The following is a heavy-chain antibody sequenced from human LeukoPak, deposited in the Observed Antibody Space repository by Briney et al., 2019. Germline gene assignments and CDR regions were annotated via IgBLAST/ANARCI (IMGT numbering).Heavy chain of an antibody. CDR1: GFTFSSYG. CDR2: IRYDGSNK. J-gene: IGHJ4*02. V-gene: IGHV3-33*01. Sequence: PGGSLRLSCAASGFTFSSYGMHWVRQAPGKGLEWVAVIRYDGSNKYYADSVKGRFTISRDNSKNTLYLQMNSLRAEDTAVYYCARAPLRVDYFDYWGQGTLVTVSS. D-gene: IGHD3-3*01. CDR3: ARAPLRVDYFDY.